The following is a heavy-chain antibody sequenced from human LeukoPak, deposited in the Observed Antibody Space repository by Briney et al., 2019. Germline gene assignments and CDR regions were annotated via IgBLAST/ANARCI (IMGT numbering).Heavy chain of an antibody. Sequence: ASVKVSCKASGYTFTGYYMHWVRQAPGQGLEWMGRINPNSGGTNYAQKFQGRVTMTRDTSISTAYMELSRLRSDDTAVYYCARDHGGTCVVYEFDYWGQGTLVTVSS. CDR2: INPNSGGT. CDR1: GYTFTGYY. V-gene: IGHV1-2*06. CDR3: ARDHGGTCVVYEFDY. D-gene: IGHD2-8*02. J-gene: IGHJ4*02.